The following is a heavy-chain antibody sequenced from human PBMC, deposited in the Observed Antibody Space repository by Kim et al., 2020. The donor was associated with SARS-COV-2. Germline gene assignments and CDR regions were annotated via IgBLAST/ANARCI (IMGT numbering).Heavy chain of an antibody. D-gene: IGHD6-19*01. V-gene: IGHV3-30*01. CDR3: ARRRSSSGWYSPFDY. Sequence: DSVKGRFTISRDNSKNTLYLQMNSLRAEDTAVYYCARRRSSSGWYSPFDYWGQGTLVTVSS. J-gene: IGHJ4*02.